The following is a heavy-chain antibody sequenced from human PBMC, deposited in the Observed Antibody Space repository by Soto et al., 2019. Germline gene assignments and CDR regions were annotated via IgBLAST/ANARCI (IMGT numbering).Heavy chain of an antibody. D-gene: IGHD5-18*01. J-gene: IGHJ6*02. Sequence: SETLSLTCTVSGGSIISCDYYWSLIRQPPGKGLEWIGYIYYSGSTYYNPSLKSRVTISVDTSKNQFSLKLSSVTAADTAVYYCARGVDTAMSYYYYGMDVWGQGTTVTVSS. V-gene: IGHV4-30-4*01. CDR3: ARGVDTAMSYYYYGMDV. CDR1: GGSIISCDYY. CDR2: IYYSGST.